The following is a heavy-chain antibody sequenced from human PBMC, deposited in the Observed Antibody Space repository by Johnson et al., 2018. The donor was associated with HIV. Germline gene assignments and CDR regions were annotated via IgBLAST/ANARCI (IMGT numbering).Heavy chain of an antibody. Sequence: VQLVESGGGLVQPGRSLRLSCAASGFTFSSYWMSWVRQAPGKGLEWVANIKQDGSEKYYVDSVKGRFTISRDNVRNSVYLQMNSLRAEDTAVYYCAKDAGNDFRGLDAFDIWGQGTKVTVSS. CDR3: AKDAGNDFRGLDAFDI. CDR1: GFTFSSYW. CDR2: IKQDGSEK. V-gene: IGHV3-7*05. J-gene: IGHJ3*02. D-gene: IGHD3-3*01.